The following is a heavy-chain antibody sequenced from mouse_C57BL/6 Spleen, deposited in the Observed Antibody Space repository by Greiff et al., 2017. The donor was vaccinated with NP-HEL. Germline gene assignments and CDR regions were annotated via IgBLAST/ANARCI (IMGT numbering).Heavy chain of an antibody. CDR3: ARRTGTGYWYFDV. Sequence: DVMLVESGGGLVQPGGSLKLSCAASGFTFSDYGMAWVRQAPRKGPEWVAFISNLAYSIYYADTVTGRFTISRENAKNTLYLEMSSLRAEDTAMYYCARRTGTGYWYFDVWGTGTTVTVSS. J-gene: IGHJ1*03. CDR2: ISNLAYSI. D-gene: IGHD4-1*01. CDR1: GFTFSDYG. V-gene: IGHV5-15*04.